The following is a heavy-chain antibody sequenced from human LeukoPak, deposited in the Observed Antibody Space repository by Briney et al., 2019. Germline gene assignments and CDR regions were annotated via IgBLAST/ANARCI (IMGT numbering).Heavy chain of an antibody. J-gene: IGHJ4*02. D-gene: IGHD6-19*01. Sequence: GGSLRLSCAASGFTFSSYAMHWVRQAPGKGLEWVAVISYDGNNKYFADSVKGRFTISRDNSKNTLYLQMNSLRAEDTAVFYCARPYSSGWYGDFDYWGQGTLVTVSS. CDR2: ISYDGNNK. CDR3: ARPYSSGWYGDFDY. V-gene: IGHV3-30-3*01. CDR1: GFTFSSYA.